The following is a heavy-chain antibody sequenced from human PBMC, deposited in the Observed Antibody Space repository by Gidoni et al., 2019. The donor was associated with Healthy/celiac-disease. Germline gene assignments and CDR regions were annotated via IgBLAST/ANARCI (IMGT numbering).Heavy chain of an antibody. J-gene: IGHJ6*02. CDR2: ISSSSSTI. CDR1: GFTFSSYS. D-gene: IGHD3-10*01. CDR3: ARESTMVRGVISYYGMDV. V-gene: IGHV3-48*01. Sequence: EVQLVESGGGLVQPGGSLRLSCAASGFTFSSYSMNWVRQAPGKGLEWVSYISSSSSTIYYADSVKGRFTISRDNAKNSLYLQMNSLRAEDTAVYYCARESTMVRGVISYYGMDVWGQGTTVTVSS.